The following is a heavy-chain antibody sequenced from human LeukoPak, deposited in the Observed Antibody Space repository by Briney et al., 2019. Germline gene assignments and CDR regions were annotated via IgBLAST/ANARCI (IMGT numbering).Heavy chain of an antibody. CDR1: GGTFSSYA. CDR2: IIPIFGTA. J-gene: IGHJ6*03. D-gene: IGHD3-3*01. CDR3: ARYVGDFWSGYDYYYYMDV. V-gene: IGHV1-69*13. Sequence: ASVKVSCKASGGTFSSYAISWVRQAPGQGLEWMGGIIPIFGTANYAQKFQGRVTITADESTSTAYMELSSLRSEDTAVYYCARYVGDFWSGYDYYYYMDVWGKGTTVTVSS.